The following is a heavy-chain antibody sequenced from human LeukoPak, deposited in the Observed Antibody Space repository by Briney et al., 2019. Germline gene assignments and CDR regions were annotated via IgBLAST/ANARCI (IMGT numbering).Heavy chain of an antibody. V-gene: IGHV3-9*01. J-gene: IGHJ4*02. CDR3: AKDMYYDINGLEMGY. CDR2: ISWNSGSI. Sequence: GGSLRLSCAASGFTFDDYAMHWVRQAPGKGLEWVSGISWNSGSIGYADSVKGRFTISRDNAKNSLYLQMNSLRAEDTALYYCAKDMYYDINGLEMGYWGQGTLVTVSS. D-gene: IGHD3-9*01. CDR1: GFTFDDYA.